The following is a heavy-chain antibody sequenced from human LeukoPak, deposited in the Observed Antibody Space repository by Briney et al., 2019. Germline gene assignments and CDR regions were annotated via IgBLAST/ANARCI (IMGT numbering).Heavy chain of an antibody. Sequence: GGSLRLSCAASGFTFSSYAINWVRQAPGKGLEWEGNVWSDGSTKNYGDSVKGRSTISRDNAKNSLYLQMNSLRAEDTAVYYCARASMTSFYYYYYYMDVWGKGTTVTVSS. CDR3: ARASMTSFYYYYYYMDV. J-gene: IGHJ6*03. V-gene: IGHV3-33*01. CDR2: VWSDGSTK. D-gene: IGHD3-9*01. CDR1: GFTFSSYA.